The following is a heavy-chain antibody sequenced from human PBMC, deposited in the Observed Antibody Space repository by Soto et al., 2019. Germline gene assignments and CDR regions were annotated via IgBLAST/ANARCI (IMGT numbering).Heavy chain of an antibody. J-gene: IGHJ4*02. CDR2: FDPEDGET. CDR3: ATGDYCSSTSCGLGY. D-gene: IGHD2-2*01. V-gene: IGHV1-24*01. CDR1: GYTLTELS. Sequence: ASVKVSCKVSGYTLTELSMHWLRQAPGKGLEWMGGFDPEDGETIYAQKFQGRVTMTEDTSTDTAYMELSSLRSEDTAVYYCATGDYCSSTSCGLGYWGQGTLVTVSS.